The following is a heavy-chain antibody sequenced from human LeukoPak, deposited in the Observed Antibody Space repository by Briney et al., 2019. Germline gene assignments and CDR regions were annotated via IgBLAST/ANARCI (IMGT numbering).Heavy chain of an antibody. CDR2: IYYSGST. J-gene: IGHJ6*02. Sequence: SETLSLTCTVSGGSISSYYWSWIRQPPGKGLEWIGYIYYSGSTNYNPSLKRRVTISVDTSKNQFSLKLSSVTAADTAVYYCAREVVVVPAAHSTHPNQYYYYGMDVWGQGTTVTVSS. CDR3: AREVVVVPAAHSTHPNQYYYYGMDV. CDR1: GGSISSYY. D-gene: IGHD2-2*01. V-gene: IGHV4-59*01.